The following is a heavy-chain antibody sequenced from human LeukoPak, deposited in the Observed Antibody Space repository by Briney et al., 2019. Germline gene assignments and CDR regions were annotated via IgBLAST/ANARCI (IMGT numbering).Heavy chain of an antibody. V-gene: IGHV3-72*01. J-gene: IGHJ4*02. CDR2: IRNKASSYTT. Sequence: PGGSLRLSCAASGFTFIDHYMDWVRQAAGKGLEWVGRIRNKASSYTTEYAASVKGRFTISRDDSKTSLFLQINSLKTEDTAVYYCARGRGYCSGGSCYFDYWGQGTLVTVSS. CDR3: ARGRGYCSGGSCYFDY. CDR1: GFTFIDHY. D-gene: IGHD2-15*01.